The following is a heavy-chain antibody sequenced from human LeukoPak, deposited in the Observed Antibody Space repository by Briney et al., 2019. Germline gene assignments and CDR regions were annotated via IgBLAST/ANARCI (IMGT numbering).Heavy chain of an antibody. V-gene: IGHV1-2*02. CDR2: INPNSGAT. Sequence: ASVKLSCKASGYTFTVYYMHWVRLAPGQGLEWMGWINPNSGATNSAQKFQDRVTLTRDASISTAYMELSSLRSDDTAVYYCARDPRNYVDYWGQGTLVTVPS. CDR1: GYTFTVYY. CDR3: ARDPRNYVDY. D-gene: IGHD2/OR15-2a*01. J-gene: IGHJ4*02.